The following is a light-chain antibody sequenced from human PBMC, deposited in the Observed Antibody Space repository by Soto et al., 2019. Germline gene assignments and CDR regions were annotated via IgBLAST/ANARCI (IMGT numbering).Light chain of an antibody. Sequence: QSALTQPRSVSGSPGQSVTISCTGTSSDVGAYNYVSWFQQHPGKAPKLMMSDVSKRPSGVPDRFSGSKSGTTASLTISGLQAEDEADYYCTSYAGGNILVFGGGTKLTVL. CDR2: DVS. V-gene: IGLV2-11*01. CDR3: TSYAGGNILV. CDR1: SSDVGAYNY. J-gene: IGLJ2*01.